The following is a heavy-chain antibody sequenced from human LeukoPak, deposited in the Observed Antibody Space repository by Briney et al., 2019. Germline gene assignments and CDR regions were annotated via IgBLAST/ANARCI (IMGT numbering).Heavy chain of an antibody. V-gene: IGHV3-23*01. Sequence: GGPLRLSCAASGFTFRSYAMSWVRQAPGKGLEWVSAISGSGGSTYYADSVKGRFTISRDNSKNTLYLQMNSLRAEDTAVYYCARGGYSYGPAPFDYWGQGTLVTVSS. J-gene: IGHJ4*02. CDR3: ARGGYSYGPAPFDY. D-gene: IGHD5-18*01. CDR2: ISGSGGST. CDR1: GFTFRSYA.